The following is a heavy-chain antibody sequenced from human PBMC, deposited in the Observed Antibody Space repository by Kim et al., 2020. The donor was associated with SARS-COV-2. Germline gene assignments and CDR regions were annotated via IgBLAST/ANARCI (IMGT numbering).Heavy chain of an antibody. V-gene: IGHV4-34*01. CDR2: INHSGGS. J-gene: IGHJ6*01. CDR3: GRHHYGDYRDGDYYYGMDV. D-gene: IGHD4-17*01. CDR1: GGSFRGYY. Sequence: SETLSLTCAVYGGSFRGYYWSWIRQPPGKGLEWLGEINHSGGSNYNPSLKSRVTISVDTSKNQFSLKLSSVTAADTAVYYCGRHHYGDYRDGDYYYGMDV.